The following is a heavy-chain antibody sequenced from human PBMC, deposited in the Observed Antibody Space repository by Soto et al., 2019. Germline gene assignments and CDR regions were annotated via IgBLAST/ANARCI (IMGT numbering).Heavy chain of an antibody. CDR1: GFTFSEYY. Sequence: QVQLVESGGGLVRPGGSLKLSCVASGFTFSEYYMSWIRQAPGKGLEWVSSISGSSSSRKYADSVRGRFTISRDYAKNSLYLQMNSLRVEDTALYFCSRGPRRAVYKDLDSWGQGTLVTVDS. D-gene: IGHD1-1*01. J-gene: IGHJ4*02. CDR2: ISGSSSSR. V-gene: IGHV3-11*06. CDR3: SRGPRRAVYKDLDS.